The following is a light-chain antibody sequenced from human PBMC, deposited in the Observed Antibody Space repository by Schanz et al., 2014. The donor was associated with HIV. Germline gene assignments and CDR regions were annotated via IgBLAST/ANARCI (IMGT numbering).Light chain of an antibody. Sequence: QSVLTQPPSVSGVPGQRVTISCAGSSSNIGAGYAVHWYQQVPGAAPKLLIYGDDSRPSGVPDRFSGSKSGNMASLTVSGLQADDEADYYCSAYAGSNNYVFGSGTKLTVL. CDR2: GDD. CDR1: SSNIGAGYA. V-gene: IGLV1-40*01. CDR3: SAYAGSNNYV. J-gene: IGLJ1*01.